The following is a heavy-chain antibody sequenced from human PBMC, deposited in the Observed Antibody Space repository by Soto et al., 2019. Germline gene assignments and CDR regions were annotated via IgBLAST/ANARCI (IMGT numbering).Heavy chain of an antibody. CDR3: ARDLDDYVWGSYRSPDAFDI. Sequence: QVQLVQSGAEVKKPGASVKVSCKASGYTFISFGISWVRQAPGQGLEWMGWISAYNGNTNYAQKLQGRVTMTTDTSTSTAYMELRSLRSDDTAVYYCARDLDDYVWGSYRSPDAFDIGGQGTMVTVSS. V-gene: IGHV1-18*01. CDR2: ISAYNGNT. D-gene: IGHD3-16*02. J-gene: IGHJ3*02. CDR1: GYTFISFG.